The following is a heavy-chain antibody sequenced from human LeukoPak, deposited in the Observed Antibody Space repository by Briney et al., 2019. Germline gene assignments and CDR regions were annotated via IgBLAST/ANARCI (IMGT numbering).Heavy chain of an antibody. D-gene: IGHD5-12*01. Sequence: SETLSLTCAVYGGSISGYYWGWIRQPPGKGLEWIGEINHSGSTNYNPSLKSRVTISVDTSKNQFSLKLSSVTAADTAVYYCARRLRSGVFDYWGQGTLVTVSS. J-gene: IGHJ4*02. CDR1: GGSISGYY. CDR2: INHSGST. V-gene: IGHV4-34*01. CDR3: ARRLRSGVFDY.